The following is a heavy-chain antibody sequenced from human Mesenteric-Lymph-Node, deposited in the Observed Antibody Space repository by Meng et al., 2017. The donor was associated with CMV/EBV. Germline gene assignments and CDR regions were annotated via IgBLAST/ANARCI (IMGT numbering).Heavy chain of an antibody. CDR3: ARDYQYSGRDDAFDI. D-gene: IGHD3-10*01. CDR2: IIPIFGTA. Sequence: SGGTFSSYAISWVRQAPGQGLEWMGGIIPIFGTANYAQKFQGRVTITADKSTSTAYMELSSLRSEDTAVYYCARDYQYSGRDDAFDIWGQGTMVTVSS. J-gene: IGHJ3*02. V-gene: IGHV1-69*06. CDR1: GGTFSSYA.